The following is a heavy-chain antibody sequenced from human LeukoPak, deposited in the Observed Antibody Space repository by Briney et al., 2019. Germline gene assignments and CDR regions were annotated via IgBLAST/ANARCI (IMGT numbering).Heavy chain of an antibody. D-gene: IGHD3-22*01. V-gene: IGHV1-2*02. Sequence: ASVKVSCKASGYTFTGYYMHWVRQAPGQGLEWMGWINPNSGGTNYAQKFQGRVTMTGDTSISTAYMELSSLRSDDTAVYYCAKDWPNRYYYDSSGPSVGDDYMDVWGKGTTVTISS. J-gene: IGHJ6*03. CDR1: GYTFTGYY. CDR3: AKDWPNRYYYDSSGPSVGDDYMDV. CDR2: INPNSGGT.